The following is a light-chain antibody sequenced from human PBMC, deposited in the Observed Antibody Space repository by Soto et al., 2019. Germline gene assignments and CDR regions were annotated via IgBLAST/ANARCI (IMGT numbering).Light chain of an antibody. V-gene: IGKV3-20*01. CDR2: GAS. CDR1: QSVSTS. CDR3: QQYDGSPIT. Sequence: ERVMTQSPATLSVSPGQRASLSCRASQSVSTSVAWYHQKPGQAPRLLVYGASTRATGIPDRFSGGGSGTDFTLTISRVEPEDFALYICQQYDGSPITFGQGTRLEI. J-gene: IGKJ5*01.